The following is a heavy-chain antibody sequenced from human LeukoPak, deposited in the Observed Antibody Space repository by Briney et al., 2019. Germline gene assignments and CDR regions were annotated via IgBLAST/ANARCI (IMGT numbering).Heavy chain of an antibody. CDR2: IYYSGST. Sequence: SETLSLTCTVSGGSINTYFWSWVRQPPGKGLEWMGYIYYSGSTNYNPSLNSRVTISVDTSKNQFSLKLSSVTAADTAVYYCARGVTGGWYGDFQHWGQGTLVTVSS. CDR3: ARGVTGGWYGDFQH. V-gene: IGHV4-59*01. D-gene: IGHD6-19*01. CDR1: GGSINTYF. J-gene: IGHJ1*01.